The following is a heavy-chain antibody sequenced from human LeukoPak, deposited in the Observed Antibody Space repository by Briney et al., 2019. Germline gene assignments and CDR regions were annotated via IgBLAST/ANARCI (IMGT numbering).Heavy chain of an antibody. CDR3: ARDLSWGAFI. V-gene: IGHV3-23*01. CDR1: GFTFSNAW. Sequence: GGSLRLSCAASGFTFSNAWMNWVRQAPGKRLEWVSGISPSGGTTYYADSLKGRFSISRDNSKNTVYLQMNSLRADDTAVYYCARDLSWGAFIWGQGTMVTVSS. CDR2: ISPSGGTT. J-gene: IGHJ3*02. D-gene: IGHD3-16*01.